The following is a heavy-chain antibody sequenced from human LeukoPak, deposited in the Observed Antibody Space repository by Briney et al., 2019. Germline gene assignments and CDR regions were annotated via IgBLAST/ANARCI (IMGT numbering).Heavy chain of an antibody. J-gene: IGHJ4*02. CDR1: GGSFSGYY. CDR3: ARATVATNTIFGVVTGRYLDY. CDR2: INHSGST. Sequence: PSETLSLTCAVYGGSFSGYYWSWIRQPPGKGLEWIGEINHSGSTNYNPSLKSRVTISVDTSKNQFSLKLSSVTAADTAVYYCARATVATNTIFGVVTGRYLDYWGQGTLVTVSS. V-gene: IGHV4-34*01. D-gene: IGHD3-3*01.